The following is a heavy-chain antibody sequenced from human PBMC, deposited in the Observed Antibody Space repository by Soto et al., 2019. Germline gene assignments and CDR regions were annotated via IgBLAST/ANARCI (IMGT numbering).Heavy chain of an antibody. V-gene: IGHV4-30-4*01. D-gene: IGHD2-15*01. CDR3: ATGRYCRTGRCFPNWFDS. CDR2: IYKNTTT. Sequence: PSETLSLTCSVSGDSISTVDYFWAWIRQPPGQALEYIGYIYKNTTTYYNPSFESRVAISLDTSKSHFSLTVTSEAAADTALYFCATGRYCRTGRCFPNWFDSWGQGTLVTVSS. J-gene: IGHJ5*01. CDR1: GDSISTVDYF.